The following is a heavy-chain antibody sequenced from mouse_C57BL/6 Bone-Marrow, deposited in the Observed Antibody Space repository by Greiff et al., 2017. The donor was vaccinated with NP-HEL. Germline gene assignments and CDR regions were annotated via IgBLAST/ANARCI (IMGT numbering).Heavy chain of an antibody. J-gene: IGHJ4*01. CDR2: ISSGGSYT. CDR3: ARHNGSYYYAMDY. Sequence: EVKVVESGGDLVKPGGSLKLSCAASGFTFSSYGMSWVRQTPDKRLEWVATISSGGSYTSYPDSVKGRFTISRDNAKNTLYLQMSSLKSEDTAMYYCARHNGSYYYAMDYWGQGTSVTVSS. D-gene: IGHD1-1*01. V-gene: IGHV5-6*01. CDR1: GFTFSSYG.